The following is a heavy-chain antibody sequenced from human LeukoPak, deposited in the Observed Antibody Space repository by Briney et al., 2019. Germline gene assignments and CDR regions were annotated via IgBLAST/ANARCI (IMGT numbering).Heavy chain of an antibody. CDR3: SRENGAFSPFGF. CDR2: INHSGST. Sequence: SETPSLTCAVYGGSFSGYYWSWSRQPPGKGLEWIGEINHSGSTNYSPSLNSRVTMSLDMAKNQLSLNLSSVTAADTAVYYCSRENGAFSPFGFWGQGTLVTVPS. J-gene: IGHJ4*02. V-gene: IGHV4-34*01. D-gene: IGHD2-8*01. CDR1: GGSFSGYY.